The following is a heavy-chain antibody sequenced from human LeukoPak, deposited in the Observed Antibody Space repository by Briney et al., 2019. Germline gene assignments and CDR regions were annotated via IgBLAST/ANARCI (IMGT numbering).Heavy chain of an antibody. D-gene: IGHD6-6*01. CDR1: GFSFSTHN. Sequence: GGSLRLSCAASGFSFSTHNMNWVRQAPGKGLEWVSSISSNSYIHYADSAKGRFTISRDNATNSLYLQMDSLRAEDTAVYYCARRTIAALDYWGQGTLVTVSS. CDR3: ARRTIAALDY. J-gene: IGHJ4*02. V-gene: IGHV3-21*01. CDR2: ISSNSYI.